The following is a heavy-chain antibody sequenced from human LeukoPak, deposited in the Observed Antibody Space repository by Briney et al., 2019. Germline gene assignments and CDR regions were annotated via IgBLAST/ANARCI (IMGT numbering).Heavy chain of an antibody. CDR2: ISSHSSTM. CDR1: GFTLSSYS. J-gene: IGHJ4*02. CDR3: ARDYYGSGSYYVVSWGSPYFDY. Sequence: PGGSLRLSCAASGFTLSSYSMIWVRRAPGKGLEWVSYISSHSSTMYYANSVKGRFTISRDNAQNSLFLQMNSLRAEDTAVYYCARDYYGSGSYYVVSWGSPYFDYWGQGTLVTVSS. V-gene: IGHV3-48*01. D-gene: IGHD3-10*01.